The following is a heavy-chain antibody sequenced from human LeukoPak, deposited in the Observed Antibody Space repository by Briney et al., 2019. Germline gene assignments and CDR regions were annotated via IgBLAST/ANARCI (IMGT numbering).Heavy chain of an antibody. Sequence: ASVKVSCKASGYTFTSYDINWVRQATGQGLEWMGWISAYNGNTNYAQKLQGRVTMTTDTSTSTAYMELRSLRSDDTAVYYCARGRGHRITIFGGTKNWFDPWGQGTLVTVSS. J-gene: IGHJ5*02. CDR3: ARGRGHRITIFGGTKNWFDP. V-gene: IGHV1-18*01. CDR2: ISAYNGNT. CDR1: GYTFTSYD. D-gene: IGHD3-3*01.